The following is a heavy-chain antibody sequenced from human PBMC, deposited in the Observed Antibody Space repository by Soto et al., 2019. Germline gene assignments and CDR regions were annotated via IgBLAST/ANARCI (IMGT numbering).Heavy chain of an antibody. Sequence: GGSLRLSCAASGFTFSSDWMNWVRQSPGKGLEWVSRIISGGTRVSYADSVKGRFIITRDNAKNTLYLEMHILTADDTAVYYCARERTSKGGMDIWGQGTTVTVSS. CDR3: ARERTSKGGMDI. CDR1: GFTFSSDW. CDR2: IISGGTRV. V-gene: IGHV3-74*01. J-gene: IGHJ6*02.